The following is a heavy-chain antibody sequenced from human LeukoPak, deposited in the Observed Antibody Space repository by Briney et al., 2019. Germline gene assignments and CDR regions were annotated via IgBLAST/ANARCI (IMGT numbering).Heavy chain of an antibody. CDR3: ASSEVVVPAAILGPFDY. V-gene: IGHV4-61*01. D-gene: IGHD2-2*02. CDR2: IYYSGST. CDR1: GGSVSSGSYY. J-gene: IGHJ4*02. Sequence: SETLSLTCTVSGGSVSSGSYYWSWIRQPPGKGLEWFGYIYYSGSTNYNPSLKRRVTISVDTSKNQFSLKLSSVTAADTAVYYCASSEVVVPAAILGPFDYWGQGTLVTVSS.